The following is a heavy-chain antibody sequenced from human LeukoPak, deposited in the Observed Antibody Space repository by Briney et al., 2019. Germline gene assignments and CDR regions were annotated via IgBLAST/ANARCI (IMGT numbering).Heavy chain of an antibody. Sequence: ASVKVSCKASGYTFTNYYMHWVRQAPGQGLEWMGIINPSGGSTTYAQKFQGRVTMTRDTSTSTVYMELSSLRSDDTAVYYCARPNTLVPATVYYFDFWGQGTLVTVSS. CDR1: GYTFTNYY. D-gene: IGHD2-2*01. CDR3: ARPNTLVPATVYYFDF. CDR2: INPSGGST. V-gene: IGHV1-46*01. J-gene: IGHJ4*02.